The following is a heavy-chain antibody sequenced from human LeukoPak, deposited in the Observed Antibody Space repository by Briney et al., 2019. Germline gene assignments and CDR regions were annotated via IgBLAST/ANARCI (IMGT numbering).Heavy chain of an antibody. Sequence: LETLSLTCAVYGGSFSGYYWSWIRQPPGKGLEWIGEINHSGSTNYNPSLKSRVTISVDTPKNQFSLKLSSVTAADTAVYYCARGQKRITMIVVVPPYFDYWGQGTLVTVSS. V-gene: IGHV4-34*01. D-gene: IGHD3-22*01. CDR2: INHSGST. CDR1: GGSFSGYY. CDR3: ARGQKRITMIVVVPPYFDY. J-gene: IGHJ4*02.